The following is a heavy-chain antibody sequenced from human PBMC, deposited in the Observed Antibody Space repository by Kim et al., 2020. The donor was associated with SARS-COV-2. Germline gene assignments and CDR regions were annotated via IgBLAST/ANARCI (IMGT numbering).Heavy chain of an antibody. Sequence: SETLSLTCAVSGGSISSSNWWSWVRQPPGKGLEWIGEIYHSGSTNYNPSLKSRVTISVDKSKNQFSLKLSSVTAADTAVYYCARDPTTVTTGRYFDYWGQGTLVTVSS. CDR2: IYHSGST. V-gene: IGHV4-4*02. J-gene: IGHJ4*02. CDR1: GGSISSSNW. CDR3: ARDPTTVTTGRYFDY. D-gene: IGHD4-17*01.